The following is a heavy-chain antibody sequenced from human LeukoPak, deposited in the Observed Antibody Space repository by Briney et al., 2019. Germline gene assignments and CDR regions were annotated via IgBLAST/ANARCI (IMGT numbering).Heavy chain of an antibody. Sequence: GGSLRLSCAASGFTFSSYSMNWVRQAPGKGLEWVSSISSSSSYIHYADSAKGRFTISRDNAKNSLYLQMNSLRAEDTAVYYCARASVQIVVVPAASRYYYYGMDVWGQGTTVTVSS. CDR3: ARASVQIVVVPAASRYYYYGMDV. CDR2: ISSSSSYI. D-gene: IGHD2-2*01. CDR1: GFTFSSYS. J-gene: IGHJ6*02. V-gene: IGHV3-21*01.